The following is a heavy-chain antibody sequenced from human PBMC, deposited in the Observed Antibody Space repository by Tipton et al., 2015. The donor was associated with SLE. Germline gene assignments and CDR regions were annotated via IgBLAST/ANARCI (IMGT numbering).Heavy chain of an antibody. CDR3: ARDAND. Sequence: TLSLTCSVSGGSISSGSYYWTWIRQPAGKGLEWIGRIYTSGSTTYNPSLKSRVTISVDMSNNQFSLKLSSVTAADTAVYYCARDANDWGQGTLVTVSS. CDR1: GGSISSGSYY. CDR2: IYTSGST. J-gene: IGHJ4*02. V-gene: IGHV4-61*02.